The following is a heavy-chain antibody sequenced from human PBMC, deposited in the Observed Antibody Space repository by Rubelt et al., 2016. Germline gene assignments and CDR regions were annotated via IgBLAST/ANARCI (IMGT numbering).Heavy chain of an antibody. D-gene: IGHD6-19*01. CDR2: IWYDGSNK. CDR1: GFTFSSYG. Sequence: GESGGGVVQPGRSLRLSCAASGFTFSSYGMHWVRQAPGKGLEWVAVIWYDGSNKYYADSVKGRFTISRDNSMNTLYLQMNSLRAEDTAVYYCARDALAVAGTVGLVDVWCQGTTVTVSS. V-gene: IGHV3-33*01. J-gene: IGHJ6*02. CDR3: ARDALAVAGTVGLVDV.